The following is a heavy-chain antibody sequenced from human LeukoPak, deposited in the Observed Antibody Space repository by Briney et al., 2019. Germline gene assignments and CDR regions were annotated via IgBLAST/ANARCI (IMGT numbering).Heavy chain of an antibody. J-gene: IGHJ6*03. D-gene: IGHD3-10*01. CDR1: GFTFTSSA. CDR2: IVVGSGNT. Sequence: SVKVSCKASGFTFTSSAVQWVRQARGQRLEWIGLIVVGSGNTNYAQKFQERVTITRDMSTSTAYMELSSLRSEDTAVYYCAADYYYGSGSSSYMDVWGKGTTVTVSS. CDR3: AADYYYGSGSSSYMDV. V-gene: IGHV1-58*01.